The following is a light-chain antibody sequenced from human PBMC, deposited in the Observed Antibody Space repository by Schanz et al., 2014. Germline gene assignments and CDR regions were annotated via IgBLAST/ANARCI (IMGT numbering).Light chain of an antibody. Sequence: EIVLTQSPATLSLSPGEGATLSCRASQSVSSYLAWYQQKPGQAPRLLIYDASNRATGVPGRFSGSGSGTDFALTISSLEPEDFAVYYCQQYGSSPWTFGQGTKVEIK. J-gene: IGKJ1*01. CDR2: DAS. V-gene: IGKV3-11*01. CDR3: QQYGSSPWT. CDR1: QSVSSY.